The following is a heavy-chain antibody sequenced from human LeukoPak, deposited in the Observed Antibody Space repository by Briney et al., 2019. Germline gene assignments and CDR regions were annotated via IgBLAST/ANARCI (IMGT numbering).Heavy chain of an antibody. J-gene: IGHJ4*02. CDR2: INHSGST. Sequence: SETLSLTCTVSGGSISSYYWSWIRQPAGKGLEWIGEINHSGSTNYNPSLKSRVTISVDTSKNQFSLKLSSETAADTAVYYCARGPTVTTGDFDYWGQGTLVTVSS. CDR3: ARGPTVTTGDFDY. CDR1: GGSISSYY. D-gene: IGHD4-17*01. V-gene: IGHV4-34*01.